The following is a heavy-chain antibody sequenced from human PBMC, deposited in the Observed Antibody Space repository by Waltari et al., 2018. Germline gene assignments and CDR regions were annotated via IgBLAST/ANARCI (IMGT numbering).Heavy chain of an antibody. Sequence: QVQLQESGPGLVTPSETLSLTCTVSGGSISDSYLTWIRQPPGKGLEWIGYIYTSGSSSYNPSRKNPVTILLDTSQNQFSLHLNSVTAADTAVYYCAREGNLLGQSSYYYHMDVWGKGTTVTVSS. CDR3: AREGNLLGQSSYYYHMDV. D-gene: IGHD1-7*01. J-gene: IGHJ6*03. CDR1: GGSISDSY. CDR2: IYTSGSS. V-gene: IGHV4-4*09.